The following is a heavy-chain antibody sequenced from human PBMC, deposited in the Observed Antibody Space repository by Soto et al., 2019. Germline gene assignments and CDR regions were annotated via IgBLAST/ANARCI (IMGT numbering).Heavy chain of an antibody. Sequence: QVQLQESGPGLVKPSQTLSLTCTVSGYSISNGGYYWSWIRQRPGEGLEWLGYIYYSGSTYYNPALKSRPYVSVDTSKNQFSLKVNSVTAADTAVYYCARATDAFDIWGQGTMVTVSS. CDR1: GYSISNGGYY. J-gene: IGHJ3*02. CDR3: ARATDAFDI. CDR2: IYYSGST. V-gene: IGHV4-31*03.